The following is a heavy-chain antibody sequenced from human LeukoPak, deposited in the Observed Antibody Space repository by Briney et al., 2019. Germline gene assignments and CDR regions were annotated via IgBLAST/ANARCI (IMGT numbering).Heavy chain of an antibody. Sequence: PGGSLRLSCAASGFTFSSYSMNWVRQAPGKWLEWVSSISSSSSYIYYADSVKGRFTISRDNAKNSLYLQMNSLRAEDTAVYYCARGLSGFDPETYFDYWGQGTLVTVSS. J-gene: IGHJ4*02. CDR3: ARGLSGFDPETYFDY. D-gene: IGHD5-12*01. V-gene: IGHV3-21*01. CDR1: GFTFSSYS. CDR2: ISSSSSYI.